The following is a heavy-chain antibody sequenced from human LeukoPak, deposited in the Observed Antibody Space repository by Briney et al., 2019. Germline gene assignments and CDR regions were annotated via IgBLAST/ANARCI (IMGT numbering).Heavy chain of an antibody. J-gene: IGHJ6*02. CDR1: GGTFSSYA. CDR2: IIPIFGTA. D-gene: IGHD2-15*01. CDR3: ARRSGGGSRAYYYGMDV. V-gene: IGHV1-69*13. Sequence: SVKVSCKASGGTFSSYAISWVRQAPGQGLEWMGGIIPIFGTANYAQKFQGRVTITADESTSTAYMELSSLRSEDTAVYYCARRSGGGSRAYYYGMDVWGQGTTVTVSS.